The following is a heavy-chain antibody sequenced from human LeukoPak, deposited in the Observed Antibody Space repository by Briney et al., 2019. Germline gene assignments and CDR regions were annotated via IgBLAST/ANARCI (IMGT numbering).Heavy chain of an antibody. D-gene: IGHD2-21*02. CDR3: ARLRVTTRFDY. CDR2: IYYSGIT. CDR1: DGSITRSSYY. V-gene: IGHV4-39*01. J-gene: IGHJ4*02. Sequence: SETLSLTCTVSDGSITRSSYYWGWIRQTPGEGLDWIGSIYYSGITYYNPSLQGRVTMSVDTSKNQFSLKLNSVTVADTAVYYCARLRVTTRFDYWDQGIPVTVSS.